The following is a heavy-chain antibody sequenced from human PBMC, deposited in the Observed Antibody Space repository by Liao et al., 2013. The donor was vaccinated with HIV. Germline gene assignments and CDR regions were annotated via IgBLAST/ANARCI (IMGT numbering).Heavy chain of an antibody. CDR1: GGSFSNDY. CDR3: ARGHSSSWPPSRWFDP. D-gene: IGHD6-13*01. CDR2: IDHNGST. Sequence: QVQLQQWGAGLLKPSETLSLTCAVYGGSFSNDYWSWLRQSPDKGLEWIGDIDHNGSTSYNPSLESRVTISVYTSNNQFSLRLTSVTAADTAVYYCARGHSSSWPPSRWFDPWGQGTLVTVSS. J-gene: IGHJ5*02. V-gene: IGHV4-34*02.